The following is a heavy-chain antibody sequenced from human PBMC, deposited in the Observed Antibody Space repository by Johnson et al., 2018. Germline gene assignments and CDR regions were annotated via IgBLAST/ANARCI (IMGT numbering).Heavy chain of an antibody. CDR1: GMTFSSYS. Sequence: VQLVESGGGLVQPGGSLRLSCVASGMTFSSYSMNWVRQAPGKGLEWVSYISSSSSDINYADSVKGRFTISRDNAKNSLYLQMNSLRAEDTAVYYCARDYQYYYLDVWGKGTTVSVSS. V-gene: IGHV3-48*01. CDR3: ARDYQYYYLDV. CDR2: ISSSSSDI. J-gene: IGHJ6*03.